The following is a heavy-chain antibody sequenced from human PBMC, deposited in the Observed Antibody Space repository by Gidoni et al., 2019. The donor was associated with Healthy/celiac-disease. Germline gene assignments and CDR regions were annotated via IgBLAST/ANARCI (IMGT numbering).Heavy chain of an antibody. J-gene: IGHJ3*02. D-gene: IGHD6-13*01. CDR2: ISWNSGSI. CDR1: GFTFDDYA. CDR3: AKARAAAGYGDAFDI. Sequence: EVQLVESGGGLVQPGRSLRLSCAASGFTFDDYAMHWVRQAPGKGLEWVSGISWNSGSIGYADSVKGRFTISRDNAKNSLYLQMNSLRAEDTALYYCAKARAAAGYGDAFDIWGQGTMVTVSS. V-gene: IGHV3-9*01.